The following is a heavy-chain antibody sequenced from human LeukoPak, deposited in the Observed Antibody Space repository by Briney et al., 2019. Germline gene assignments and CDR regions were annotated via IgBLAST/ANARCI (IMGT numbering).Heavy chain of an antibody. CDR2: INPNSGGT. CDR3: ARDLGWFDP. J-gene: IGHJ5*02. CDR1: GYTFTGYY. V-gene: IGHV1-2*06. Sequence: ASVKVSCKASGYTFTGYYMHWVRQAPGQGLEWMGRINPNSGGTNYAQKFQGRVTMTRDTSTSTVYMELSSLRSEDTAVYYCARDLGWFDPWGQGTLVTVSS.